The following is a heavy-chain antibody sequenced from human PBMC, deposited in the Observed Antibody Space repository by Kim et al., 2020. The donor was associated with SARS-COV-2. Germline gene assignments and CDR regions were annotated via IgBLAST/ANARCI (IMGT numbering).Heavy chain of an antibody. CDR3: ARVPLGRGHIY. Sequence: TNYAQKFQGRVTMTRDTSISTAYMELSRLRSDDTAVYYCARVPLGRGHIYWGQGTLVTVSS. CDR2: T. D-gene: IGHD2-21*01. J-gene: IGHJ4*02. V-gene: IGHV1-2*02.